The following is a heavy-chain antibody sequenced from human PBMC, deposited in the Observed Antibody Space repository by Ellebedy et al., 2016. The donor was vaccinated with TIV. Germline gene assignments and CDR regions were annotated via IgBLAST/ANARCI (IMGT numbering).Heavy chain of an antibody. V-gene: IGHV3-30*18. CDR3: AKVPSSGWQHYFHYGMDV. CDR1: GFDFASYG. CDR2: ISDDGRNK. Sequence: PGGSLRLSCVASGFDFASYGMQWVRQTPGKGLEWVARISDDGRNKFHVESVKGRFTISRDNPGKTLFLQMNSLRLEDTGVYFCAKVPSSGWQHYFHYGMDVWGQGTTVTVSS. D-gene: IGHD6-19*01. J-gene: IGHJ6*02.